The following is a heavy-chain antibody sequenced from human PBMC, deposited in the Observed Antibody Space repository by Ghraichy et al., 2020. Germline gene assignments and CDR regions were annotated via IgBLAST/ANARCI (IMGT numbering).Heavy chain of an antibody. J-gene: IGHJ6*03. CDR2: FDSRSSTI. Sequence: ETLSLTCTVSGGSISSSSYYWGWIRQPPGKGLEWVSHFDSRSSTIYYADSVKGRFIISRDNAKNSLYLQMNSLRDGDTAVYYCARDRSYYYMDVWGKGTTVTVSS. V-gene: IGHV3-48*02. CDR3: ARDRSYYYMDV. CDR1: GGSISSSS.